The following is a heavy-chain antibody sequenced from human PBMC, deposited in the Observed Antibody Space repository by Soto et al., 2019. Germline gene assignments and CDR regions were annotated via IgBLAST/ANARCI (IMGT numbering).Heavy chain of an antibody. D-gene: IGHD3-22*01. CDR2: IKPDGSEK. V-gene: IGHV3-7*01. J-gene: IGHJ3*02. Sequence: EVQLVESGGGLVQPGGSLRLSCEASAFTLSSYCMSWVRQAPGKGLEWVANIKPDGSEKYYVDYVKGRFTISRDNTKNSLYLQMSTLRPEDTAIYYCARDYEFGFDIWGQGTLVTVSS. CDR3: ARDYEFGFDI. CDR1: AFTLSSYC.